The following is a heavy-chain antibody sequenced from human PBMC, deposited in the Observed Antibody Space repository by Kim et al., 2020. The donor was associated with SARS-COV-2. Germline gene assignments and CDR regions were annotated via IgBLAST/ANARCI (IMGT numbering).Heavy chain of an antibody. CDR3: ARRDCSGGSCYSYYYIDV. Sequence: GGSLRLSCAASGFSFSNFWMAWVRQAPGKGLEWVANVNEDGSGKYYVDSVKGRFIISRDNVKRSVYLQVNSLRAEDTAVYYCARRDCSGGSCYSYYYIDVWGKGTTVIVSS. D-gene: IGHD2-15*01. CDR2: VNEDGSGK. V-gene: IGHV3-7*01. J-gene: IGHJ6*03. CDR1: GFSFSNFW.